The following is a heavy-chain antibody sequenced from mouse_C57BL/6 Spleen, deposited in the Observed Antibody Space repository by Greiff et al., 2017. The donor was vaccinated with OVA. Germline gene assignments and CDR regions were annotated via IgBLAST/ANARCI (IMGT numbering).Heavy chain of an antibody. CDR2: IDPSDSYT. CDR1: GYTFTSYW. Sequence: QVQLQQPGAELVRPGTSVKLSCKASGYTFTSYWMHWVKQRPGQGLEWIGVIDPSDSYTNYNQKFKGKTTLTVDTSSSTAYMQLSRLTSEDSTVYYWARSGYITTGVGYFDGWGTGTTVTVSS. D-gene: IGHD1-1*01. V-gene: IGHV1-59*01. J-gene: IGHJ1*03. CDR3: ARSGYITTGVGYFDG.